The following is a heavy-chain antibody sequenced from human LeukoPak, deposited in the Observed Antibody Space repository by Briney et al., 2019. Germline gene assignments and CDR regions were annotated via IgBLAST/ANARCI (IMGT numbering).Heavy chain of an antibody. D-gene: IGHD2-21*02. V-gene: IGHV3-53*01. CDR3: AGPMTEIDY. Sequence: GGSLRLSCAASGFSVSSNYMNWVRQAPGKGLDWVSVIYSGGRTYYTDSVKGRFTISRDNSKNTLYLQMNSLRAEDTAVYYCAGPMTEIDYWGQGTLVTVSS. CDR1: GFSVSSNY. CDR2: IYSGGRT. J-gene: IGHJ4*02.